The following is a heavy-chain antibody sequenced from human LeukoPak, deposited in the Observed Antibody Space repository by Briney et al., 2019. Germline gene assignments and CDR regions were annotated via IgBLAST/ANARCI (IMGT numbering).Heavy chain of an antibody. V-gene: IGHV1-2*06. J-gene: IGHJ4*02. D-gene: IGHD4-23*01. Sequence: ASVKVSCKASGYTFTGYYMHWVRQAPGQGLEWMGRINPNSGGTNYAQKFQGRATMTRDTSISTAYMELSRLRSDDTAVYYCARDGDYGGNSIYFDYWGQGTLVTVSS. CDR3: ARDGDYGGNSIYFDY. CDR1: GYTFTGYY. CDR2: INPNSGGT.